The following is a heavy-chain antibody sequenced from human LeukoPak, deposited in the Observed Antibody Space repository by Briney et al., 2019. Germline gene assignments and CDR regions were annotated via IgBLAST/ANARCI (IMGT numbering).Heavy chain of an antibody. Sequence: PSETLSLTCAVYGGSFSGYYWSWIRQPPGKGLEWIGEINHSGSTNYNPSLKSRVTISVDTSKNQFSLKLSSVTAADTAVYYCARGRVRGVTRSPFDYWGQGTLVTVSP. J-gene: IGHJ4*02. CDR3: ARGRVRGVTRSPFDY. CDR1: GGSFSGYY. D-gene: IGHD3-10*01. V-gene: IGHV4-34*01. CDR2: INHSGST.